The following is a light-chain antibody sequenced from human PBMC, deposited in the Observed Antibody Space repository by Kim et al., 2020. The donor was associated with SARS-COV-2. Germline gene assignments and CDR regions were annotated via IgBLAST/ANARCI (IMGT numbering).Light chain of an antibody. V-gene: IGKV3-11*01. Sequence: SLSPGERATLSCRTSQSVSNYLAWYQQKPGQAPRLLIYDASNRATDIPARFSGSGSGTDFTLTISSLEPEDFAVYFCQQRYSWWTFGQGTKVEIK. CDR3: QQRYSWWT. J-gene: IGKJ1*01. CDR1: QSVSNY. CDR2: DAS.